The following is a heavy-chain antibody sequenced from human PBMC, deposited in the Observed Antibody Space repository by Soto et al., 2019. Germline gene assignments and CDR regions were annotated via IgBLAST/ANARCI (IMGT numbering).Heavy chain of an antibody. CDR1: GFTFSSYS. Sequence: GGSLRLSCAASGFTFSSYSMNWVRQAPGKGLEWVSYISSSSSTIYYADSVKGRFTISRDNAKNSLYLQMNSLRDEDTAVYYCARGGGYCSSTSCYDYYYYYYMDVWGKGTTVTVSS. J-gene: IGHJ6*03. CDR3: ARGGGYCSSTSCYDYYYYYYMDV. D-gene: IGHD2-2*01. CDR2: ISSSSSTI. V-gene: IGHV3-48*02.